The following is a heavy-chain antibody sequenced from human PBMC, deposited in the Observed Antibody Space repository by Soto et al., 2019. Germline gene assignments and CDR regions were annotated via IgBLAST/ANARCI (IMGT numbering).Heavy chain of an antibody. CDR1: GGSISSGDYY. J-gene: IGHJ5*02. D-gene: IGHD2-2*01. CDR3: ARDQRYCSSISCWDWFDP. CDR2: IYYSGST. Sequence: SETLSLTCTVSGGSISSGDYYWSWIRQPPGKGLEWIGYIYYSGSTYYNPSLKSRVTISVDTSKNQFSLKLSSVTVADTAVYYCARDQRYCSSISCWDWFDPWGQGTLVTVSS. V-gene: IGHV4-30-4*01.